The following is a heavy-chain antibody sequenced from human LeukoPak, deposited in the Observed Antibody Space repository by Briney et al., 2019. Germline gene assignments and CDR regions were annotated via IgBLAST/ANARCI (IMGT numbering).Heavy chain of an antibody. V-gene: IGHV4-39*02. CDR3: AREARGSNGYYYNF. CDR1: GGSISSSSYY. Sequence: SETLSLTCTVSGGSISSSSYYWGWIRQPPGEGLEWIGSIYYSGSTYYNPSLKSRVTISVDPSKNQFSLKLSSVTAADTAVYYCAREARGSNGYYYNFWGQGTLVTVSS. J-gene: IGHJ4*02. CDR2: IYYSGST. D-gene: IGHD3-22*01.